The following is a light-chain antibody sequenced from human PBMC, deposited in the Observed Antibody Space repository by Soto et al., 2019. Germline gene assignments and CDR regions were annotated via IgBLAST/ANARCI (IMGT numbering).Light chain of an antibody. CDR3: QQRSNWPPIT. CDR2: GAS. CDR1: QSVSSIY. V-gene: IGKV3D-20*02. Sequence: EIVLTQSPGTLSLSPGERATLSCRASQSVSSIYLAWYQQKPGQAPRLLIYGASSRATGIPARFSGSGSGTDFTLTISSLEPEDFAVYYCQQRSNWPPITFGQGTRLE. J-gene: IGKJ5*01.